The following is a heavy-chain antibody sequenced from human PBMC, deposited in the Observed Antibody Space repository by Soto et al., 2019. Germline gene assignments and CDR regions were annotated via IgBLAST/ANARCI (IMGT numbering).Heavy chain of an antibody. D-gene: IGHD3-10*01. V-gene: IGHV1-46*01. CDR1: GYTFTSYY. Sequence: ASVKVSCKASGYTFTSYYMHWVRQAPGQGLEWMGRIYPSDGSTSYAQKFQGRVTMTGDTSTSTAYMELNSLRAEDTAVYYCAKDFDYYGSGSYPYYYYYYGMDVWGQGTTVTVSS. J-gene: IGHJ6*02. CDR2: IYPSDGST. CDR3: AKDFDYYGSGSYPYYYYYYGMDV.